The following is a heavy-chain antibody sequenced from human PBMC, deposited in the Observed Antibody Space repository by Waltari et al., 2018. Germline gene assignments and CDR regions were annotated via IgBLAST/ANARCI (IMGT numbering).Heavy chain of an antibody. CDR3: AKYYYDSSGYYGYYYYGMDV. D-gene: IGHD3-22*01. V-gene: IGHV3-23*01. J-gene: IGHJ6*02. Sequence: EVQLLESGGGLVQPGGSLRLSCAASGFTFSSYAMSWVRQAPGKGLEWVSAISGSGGSTYYADSVKGRFTISRDNSKNTLYLQMNSLRAEDTAVYYCAKYYYDSSGYYGYYYYGMDVWGQGTTVTVSS. CDR2: ISGSGGST. CDR1: GFTFSSYA.